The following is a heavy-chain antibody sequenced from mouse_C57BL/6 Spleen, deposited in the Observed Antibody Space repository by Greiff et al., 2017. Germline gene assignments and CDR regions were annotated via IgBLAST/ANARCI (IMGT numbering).Heavy chain of an antibody. Sequence: EVKLMESGGGLVQPGGSMKLSCVASGFTFRNYWMNWVRQSPEKGLEWVAQISLKSDNYATHSAEAVKGRFTISRDEYKSSVYLQMNNLRAEDTGIYCCTGHYYGRDCWGQGTTLTVSS. CDR1: GFTFRNYW. CDR3: TGHYYGRDC. V-gene: IGHV6-3*01. J-gene: IGHJ2*01. CDR2: ISLKSDNYAT. D-gene: IGHD1-2*01.